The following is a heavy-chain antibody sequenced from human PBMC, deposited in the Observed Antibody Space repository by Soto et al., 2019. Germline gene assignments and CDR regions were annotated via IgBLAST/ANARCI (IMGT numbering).Heavy chain of an antibody. D-gene: IGHD6-19*01. V-gene: IGHV1-69*13. CDR2: IIPIFGTA. Sequence: GASVKLSGKASGGTFSSYAISWVRQAPKQGLEWMGGIIPIFGTANYAQKFQGRVTITADESTSTAYMELSSLRSEDTAVYYCARVKKWLDRSYYYGMDVWGQGTTVTVSS. J-gene: IGHJ6*02. CDR3: ARVKKWLDRSYYYGMDV. CDR1: GGTFSSYA.